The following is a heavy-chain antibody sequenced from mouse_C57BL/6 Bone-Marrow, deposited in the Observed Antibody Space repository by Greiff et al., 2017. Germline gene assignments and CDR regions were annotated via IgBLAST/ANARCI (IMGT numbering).Heavy chain of an antibody. V-gene: IGHV5-4*03. D-gene: IGHD1-1*01. CDR1: GFTFSSYA. J-gene: IGHJ2*01. CDR3: ARARYYYGSSPYYFDY. CDR2: ISDGGSYT. Sequence: EVKLMESGGGLVKPGGSLKLSCAASGFTFSSYAMSWVRQTPEKRLEWVATISDGGSYTYYPDNVKGRFTISRDNAKNNLYLQMSHLKSEDTAMYYCARARYYYGSSPYYFDYWGQGTTLTVSS.